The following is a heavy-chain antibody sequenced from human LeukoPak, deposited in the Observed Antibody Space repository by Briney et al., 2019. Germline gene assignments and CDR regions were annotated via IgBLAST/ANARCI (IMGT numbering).Heavy chain of an antibody. Sequence: GGSLRLSCAASGFNFSSYWMTWVRQAPGEGLEWVANIKEDGSEKNYVDSVEGRFTISRDNAKNSLYLQMDSLRAEDTAVYYCARFARSPDCWGQGTLVTVSS. CDR2: IKEDGSEK. V-gene: IGHV3-7*01. J-gene: IGHJ4*02. D-gene: IGHD3-10*01. CDR3: ARFARSPDC. CDR1: GFNFSSYW.